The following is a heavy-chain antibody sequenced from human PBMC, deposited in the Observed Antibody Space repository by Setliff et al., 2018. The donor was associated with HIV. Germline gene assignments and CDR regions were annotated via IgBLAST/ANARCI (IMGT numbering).Heavy chain of an antibody. CDR3: ARDYSGWYYFDC. CDR1: GGSISSYY. J-gene: IGHJ4*02. Sequence: SETLSLTCTVSGGSISSYYWSWIRQPPGKGLEWIGSIYYSGTTYYNPSLKSRVTISVDTSKNQFSLKLSSVTAADTAVYYCARDYSGWYYFDCWGQGTLVTVSS. D-gene: IGHD6-19*01. CDR2: IYYSGTT. V-gene: IGHV4-59*05.